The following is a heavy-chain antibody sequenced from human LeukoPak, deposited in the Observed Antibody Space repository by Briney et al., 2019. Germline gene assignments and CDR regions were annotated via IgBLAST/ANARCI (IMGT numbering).Heavy chain of an antibody. Sequence: TLSLTCTVSGGSISSGGYYWSWIRQHPGKGLEWIGYIYYSGSTYYNPSLKSRVTISVDTSKNQFSLKLSSVTAADTAVYYRARSLLSLRYFDWLSETGSYGMDVWGQGTTVTVSS. J-gene: IGHJ6*02. CDR1: GGSISSGGYY. D-gene: IGHD3-9*01. CDR2: IYYSGST. CDR3: ARSLLSLRYFDWLSETGSYGMDV. V-gene: IGHV4-31*03.